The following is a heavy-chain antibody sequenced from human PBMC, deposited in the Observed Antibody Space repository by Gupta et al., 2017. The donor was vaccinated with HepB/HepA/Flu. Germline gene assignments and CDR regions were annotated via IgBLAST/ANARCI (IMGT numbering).Heavy chain of an antibody. CDR1: GFTVSSTY. CDR3: ARDRTGLDAFDI. Sequence: EVQLVESGGGLVQPGGSLRLSCAASGFTVSSTYMSWVRQAPGKGLEWVAVIYSGGSTYYADSVKGRFTISRDNSKNTLYLQMNSLRAEDTAVYYCARDRTGLDAFDIWGQGTMVTVSS. J-gene: IGHJ3*02. V-gene: IGHV3-66*01. CDR2: IYSGGST.